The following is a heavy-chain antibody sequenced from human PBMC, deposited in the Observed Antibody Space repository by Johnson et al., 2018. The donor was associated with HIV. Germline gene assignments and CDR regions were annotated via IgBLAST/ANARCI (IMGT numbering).Heavy chain of an antibody. V-gene: IGHV3-30*02. CDR1: GFTFSNYG. CDR3: AGLGGSHDAFDI. CDR2: IRYDESNK. Sequence: VQLVESGGGLVQPGGSLRLSCAASGFTFSNYGMHWVRQAPGKGLEWVAFIRYDESNKYYADSLKGRFTISRDNSKNTLNLQMNSLRVEDTAVYYCAGLGGSHDAFDIWGQGTMVTVSS. J-gene: IGHJ3*02. D-gene: IGHD1-26*01.